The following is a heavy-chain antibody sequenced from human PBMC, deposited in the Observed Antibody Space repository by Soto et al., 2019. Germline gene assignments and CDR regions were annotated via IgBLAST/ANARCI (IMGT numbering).Heavy chain of an antibody. CDR3: AKDPHPAVQLWFLCDY. Sequence: GGSLRLSCAASGFTFSSYAMSWVRQAPGKGLEWVSAISGSGGSTYYADSVKGRFTISRDNSKNTLYLQMNSLRAEDTAVYYCAKDPHPAVQLWFLCDYWGQGTLVTVSS. J-gene: IGHJ4*02. CDR2: ISGSGGST. D-gene: IGHD5-18*01. CDR1: GFTFSSYA. V-gene: IGHV3-23*01.